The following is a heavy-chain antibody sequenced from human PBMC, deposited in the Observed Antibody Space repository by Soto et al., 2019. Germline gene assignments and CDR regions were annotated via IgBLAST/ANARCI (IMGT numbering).Heavy chain of an antibody. Sequence: QEHLVQSGAEVKKPGSSVKVSCKDSGGLFSSYAISWVRQAPGQGLEWMGGTIPVFGTPFYAQKFQGRVTITADESTNTAYLELSSLRSEDTAMYYCARGDSPYVWFSEFWGQGSLVTVSS. D-gene: IGHD3-10*01. V-gene: IGHV1-69*01. CDR1: GGLFSSYA. CDR3: ARGDSPYVWFSEF. CDR2: TIPVFGTP. J-gene: IGHJ4*02.